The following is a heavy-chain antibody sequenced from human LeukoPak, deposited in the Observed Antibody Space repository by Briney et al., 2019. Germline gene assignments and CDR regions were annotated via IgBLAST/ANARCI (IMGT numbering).Heavy chain of an antibody. CDR3: ARGTMMVGP. D-gene: IGHD3-22*01. J-gene: IGHJ5*02. Sequence: SETLSLTCTVSGGSICSYYWSWIRQPPGKGLEWVGYINYSGTTNYNPSLKSRVSMSVDTSKNQFSLKLSSVTAADTAVYYCARGTMMVGPWGQGTQVTVSS. CDR2: INYSGTT. CDR1: GGSICSYY. V-gene: IGHV4-59*01.